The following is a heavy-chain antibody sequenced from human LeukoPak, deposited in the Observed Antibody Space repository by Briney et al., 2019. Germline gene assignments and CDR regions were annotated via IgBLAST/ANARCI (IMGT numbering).Heavy chain of an antibody. D-gene: IGHD2-2*02. J-gene: IGHJ4*02. CDR1: GYTFTSYD. CDR2: MNPNSGNT. Sequence: ASVKVSCKASGYTFTSYDINWVRQATGQGLEWMGWMNPNSGNTAYAQKFQGRVTMTRNTSISTAYMELSSLRSEDTAVYYCARANRQVVPAAIPRYYFDYWGQGTLVTVSS. V-gene: IGHV1-8*01. CDR3: ARANRQVVPAAIPRYYFDY.